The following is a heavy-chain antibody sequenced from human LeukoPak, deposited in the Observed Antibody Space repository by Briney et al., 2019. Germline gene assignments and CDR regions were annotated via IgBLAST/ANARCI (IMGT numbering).Heavy chain of an antibody. V-gene: IGHV1-2*02. CDR3: ARAPRHYDSSGYYFAYYYYGMDV. D-gene: IGHD3-22*01. CDR1: GYTLTGYY. J-gene: IGHJ6*02. CDR2: INPNSGGT. Sequence: ASVKVSCKASGYTLTGYYMHWVRQAPGQGLEWMGWINPNSGGTNYAQKFQGRVTMTRDTSISTAYMELSRLRSDDTAVYYCARAPRHYDSSGYYFAYYYYGMDVWGQGTTVTVSS.